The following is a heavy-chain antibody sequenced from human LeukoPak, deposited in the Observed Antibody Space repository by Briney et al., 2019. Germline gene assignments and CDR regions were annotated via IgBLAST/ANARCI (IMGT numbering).Heavy chain of an antibody. V-gene: IGHV4-39*07. J-gene: IGHJ4*02. D-gene: IGHD3-10*01. CDR2: IYYSGST. Sequence: SETLSLTCTVSGGSISSSSYYWGWIRQPPGKGLEWIGSIYYSGSTYYKPSRKSRVTISVDTSKNQFSLKLSSVTAADTAVYYCARESGPAFDYWGQGTLVTVSS. CDR3: ARESGPAFDY. CDR1: GGSISSSSYY.